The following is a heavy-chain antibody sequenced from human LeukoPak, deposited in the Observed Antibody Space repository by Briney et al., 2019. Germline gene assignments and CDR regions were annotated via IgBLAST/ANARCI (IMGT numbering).Heavy chain of an antibody. J-gene: IGHJ5*02. CDR1: GFTFSSYS. V-gene: IGHV3-48*04. Sequence: AGGSLRLSCAASGFTFSSYSMNWVRQAPGKGLEWVSYISSSSSTIYYADSVKGRFTISRDNAKNSLYLQMNSLRAEDTAVYYCARVAVAGPTGWFDPRGQGTLVTVSS. CDR3: ARVAVAGPTGWFDP. CDR2: ISSSSSTI. D-gene: IGHD6-13*01.